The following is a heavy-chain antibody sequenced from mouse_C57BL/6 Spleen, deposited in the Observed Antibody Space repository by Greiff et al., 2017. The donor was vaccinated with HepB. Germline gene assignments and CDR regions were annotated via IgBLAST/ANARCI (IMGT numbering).Heavy chain of an antibody. CDR1: GFNIKDYY. J-gene: IGHJ3*01. D-gene: IGHD1-1*01. CDR3: APDYYGSSYVWFAY. V-gene: IGHV14-2*01. Sequence: EVQLQQSGAELVKPGASVKLSCTASGFNIKDYYMHWVKQRTEQGLEWIGRIDPEDGDTKYAPNFQGKATITADTSSNTAYLQLSILTSEDTAVYYCAPDYYGSSYVWFAYWGQGTLVTVSA. CDR2: IDPEDGDT.